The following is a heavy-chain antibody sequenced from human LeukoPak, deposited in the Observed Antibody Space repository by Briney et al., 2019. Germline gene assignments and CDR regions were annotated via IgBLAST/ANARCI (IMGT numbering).Heavy chain of an antibody. J-gene: IGHJ5*02. CDR3: ARRPYCSSTSCYPDRSWFDP. CDR1: GGSISSSSYY. V-gene: IGHV4-39*01. CDR2: IYYSGST. Sequence: SETLSLTCTVSGGSISSSSYYWGWIRQPPGKGLEWIGSIYYSGSTYYNPSLKSRVTISVDTSKNQFSLKLSSVTAADTAVYYCARRPYCSSTSCYPDRSWFDPWGQGTLVTVSS. D-gene: IGHD2-2*01.